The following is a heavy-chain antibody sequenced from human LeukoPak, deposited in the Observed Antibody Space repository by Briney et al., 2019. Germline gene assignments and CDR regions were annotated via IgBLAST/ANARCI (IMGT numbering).Heavy chain of an antibody. V-gene: IGHV4-39*01. Sequence: SETLSLTCTVSGGSISSGFYYWGWIRQPPGKGLEWIGKIYYSGTTQYNPSLKSRVTISVDTSKKQFSLKLNSVTAADTAVYYCARSTGDYWGQGTLVTVSS. J-gene: IGHJ4*02. CDR3: ARSTGDY. CDR2: IYYSGTT. CDR1: GGSISSGFYY.